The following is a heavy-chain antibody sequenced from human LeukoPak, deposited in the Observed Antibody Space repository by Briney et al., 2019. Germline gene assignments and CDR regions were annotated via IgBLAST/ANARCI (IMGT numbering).Heavy chain of an antibody. CDR2: ISSSGSTI. D-gene: IGHD6-19*01. V-gene: IGHV3-48*03. CDR1: GFTFSSYA. Sequence: GGSLRLSCAASGFTFSSYAMNWVRQAPGKGLEWVSYISSSGSTIYYADSVKGRFTISRDNAKNSLYLQMNSLRAEDTAVYYCASHSSGWYSDFDYWGQGTLVTVSS. J-gene: IGHJ4*02. CDR3: ASHSSGWYSDFDY.